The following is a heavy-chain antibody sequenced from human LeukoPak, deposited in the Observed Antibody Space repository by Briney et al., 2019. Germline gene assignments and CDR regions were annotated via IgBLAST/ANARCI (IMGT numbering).Heavy chain of an antibody. D-gene: IGHD1-26*01. V-gene: IGHV4-34*01. J-gene: IGHJ3*02. Sequence: PSETLSLTCAVYGGSFSGYYWSWIRQPPGKGLEWIGEINHSGSTNYNPSLKSRVTISVDTSKNQFSLKLSSVTAADTAVYYCARESLGREHDAFDIWGQGTMVTVSS. CDR3: ARESLGREHDAFDI. CDR2: INHSGST. CDR1: GGSFSGYY.